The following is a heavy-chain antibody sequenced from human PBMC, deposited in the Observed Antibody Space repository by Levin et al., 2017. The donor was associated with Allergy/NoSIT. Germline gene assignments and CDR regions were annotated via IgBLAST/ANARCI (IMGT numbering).Heavy chain of an antibody. CDR1: GFTFSTYD. J-gene: IGHJ6*02. Sequence: GGSLRLSCEASGFTFSTYDMHWVRQVSGKGLEWVSAIGTAHDTYYEDSVKGRFTISRENAKNSLYLQMSRLGDGDTGVYYCARDGFGYFGMWDGMDVWGQGTTVIVSS. D-gene: IGHD3-16*01. V-gene: IGHV3-13*01. CDR3: ARDGFGYFGMWDGMDV. CDR2: IGTAHDT.